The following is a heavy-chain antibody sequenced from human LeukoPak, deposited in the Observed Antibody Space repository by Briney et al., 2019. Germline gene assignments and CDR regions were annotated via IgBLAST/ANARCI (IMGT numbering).Heavy chain of an antibody. J-gene: IGHJ4*02. CDR1: GFTFSSYG. CDR3: TRSGSGNYYDY. Sequence: PGGSLRLSCAASGFTFSSYGMHWVRQAPGKGLEWVAVILSDGSKEFYTDSVKGRFTISRDNSKNTAYLQMNSLKTEDSAVYYCTRSGSGNYYDYWGQGTLVTVSS. D-gene: IGHD3-22*01. CDR2: ILSDGSKE. V-gene: IGHV3-33*01.